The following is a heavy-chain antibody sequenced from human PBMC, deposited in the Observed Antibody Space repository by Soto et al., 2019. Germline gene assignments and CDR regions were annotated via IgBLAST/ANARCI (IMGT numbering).Heavy chain of an antibody. J-gene: IGHJ6*02. V-gene: IGHV1-2*04. CDR1: GYSFTDYH. D-gene: IGHD2-8*01. CDR2: INPKSGGT. CDR3: ARGHSTDCSNGVCSFFYNHELDV. Sequence: ASVKISCKASGYSFTDYHIHWVRQAPGQGLEWLGRINPKSGGTSTAQKFQGWVTMTRDRSISTVYMELTRLRSDDTAVYFCARGHSTDCSNGVCSFFYNHELDVWGQGTTVTVSS.